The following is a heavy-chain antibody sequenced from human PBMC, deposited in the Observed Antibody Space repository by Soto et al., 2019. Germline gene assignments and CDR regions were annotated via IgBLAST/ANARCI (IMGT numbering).Heavy chain of an antibody. CDR3: ARSHIVLVPSYGMDV. CDR1: GFTFSSYA. Sequence: PGGSLRLSCAASGFTFSSYAMHWVRQAPGKGLEWVAVISYDGSNKYYADSVKGRFTISRDNSKNTLYLQMNSLRAEDTAVYYCARSHIVLVPSYGMDVWGQGTTVTVSS. CDR2: ISYDGSNK. D-gene: IGHD2-2*01. J-gene: IGHJ6*02. V-gene: IGHV3-30-3*01.